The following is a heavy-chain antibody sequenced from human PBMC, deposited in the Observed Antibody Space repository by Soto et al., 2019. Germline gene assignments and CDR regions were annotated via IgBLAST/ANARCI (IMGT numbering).Heavy chain of an antibody. Sequence: SETLSLTCAVYGGSFSGYYWSWIRQPPGMGLEWIGEINHSGSTNYDPSLKSRVTISVDTSKNQFSLKLSSVTAADTAVYYCARRYSGYDFRYNWFDPWGQGTLVTVSS. V-gene: IGHV4-34*01. CDR1: GGSFSGYY. J-gene: IGHJ5*02. CDR3: ARRYSGYDFRYNWFDP. D-gene: IGHD5-12*01. CDR2: INHSGST.